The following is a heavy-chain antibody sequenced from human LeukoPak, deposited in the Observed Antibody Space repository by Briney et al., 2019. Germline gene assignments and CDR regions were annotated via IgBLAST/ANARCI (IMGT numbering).Heavy chain of an antibody. CDR2: IKQDGSDK. CDR3: ARVRCSSNSCFPDY. Sequence: EGSLRLSCAASGFTFSTYWMSWVRQAPGKGLEWVANIKQDGSDKYYVDSVKGRFTISRDNAKNSLFLQMNSLGAEDTAVYYCARVRCSSNSCFPDYWGQGTLVTVSS. CDR1: GFTFSTYW. V-gene: IGHV3-7*01. D-gene: IGHD2-2*01. J-gene: IGHJ4*02.